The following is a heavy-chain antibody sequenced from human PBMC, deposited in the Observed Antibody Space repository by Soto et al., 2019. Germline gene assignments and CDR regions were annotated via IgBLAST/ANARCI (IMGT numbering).Heavy chain of an antibody. CDR3: ASTLDV. Sequence: QVQLVESGGGVVQPGRSLRLSCAASGFTFSSYAMHWVRQAPGKGLEWVAGISYDGSNKYYADSVKGRFTISRDNSKHTLYLQMTRLRADDTAVYYCASTLDVWGQGTTVTVSS. CDR2: ISYDGSNK. V-gene: IGHV3-30-3*01. J-gene: IGHJ6*02. CDR1: GFTFSSYA.